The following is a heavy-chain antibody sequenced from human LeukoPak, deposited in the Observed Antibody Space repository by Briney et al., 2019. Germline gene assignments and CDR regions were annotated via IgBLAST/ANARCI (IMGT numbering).Heavy chain of an antibody. CDR2: ISHTGSTM. CDR3: ARDLYGDYYFDY. Sequence: GGSLRLSCAASGFSFSSYSMNWVRQAPGKGLEWVSYISHTGSTMSYADSVKGRFTISRDNARNSLYLQMNSLRAEDTAVYYCARDLYGDYYFDYWGQGTLVTVSS. J-gene: IGHJ4*02. CDR1: GFSFSSYS. V-gene: IGHV3-48*04. D-gene: IGHD4-17*01.